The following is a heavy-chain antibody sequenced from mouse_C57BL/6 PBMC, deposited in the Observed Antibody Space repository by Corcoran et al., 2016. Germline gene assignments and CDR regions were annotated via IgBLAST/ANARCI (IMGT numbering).Heavy chain of an antibody. Sequence: QVQLQQPGTELVKPGASVKLSCKASGYTFTSYWMQWVKQRPGQGREWIGNINPSNGGGNYNEKFKTKATLTVDKSSSTAYMQLSSLTSEDSAVYYCARVGGYDVGFDYGGQGTTLTVSS. D-gene: IGHD2-2*01. V-gene: IGHV1-53*01. CDR2: INPSNGGG. CDR3: ARVGGYDVGFDY. J-gene: IGHJ2*01. CDR1: GYTFTSYW.